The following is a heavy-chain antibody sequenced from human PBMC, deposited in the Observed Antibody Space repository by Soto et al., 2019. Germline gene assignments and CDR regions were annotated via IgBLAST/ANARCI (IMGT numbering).Heavy chain of an antibody. Sequence: VSGPTLVNPTQTLTLTCTFSGASLSTSGMGVGWIRQPPGKALEWLALVYWDDDKRYSPSLKSRLTITKDTSKNQVVLTMTYMDPVDTETYYCAKMIEGAFFDHWGQGTLVTVSS. CDR2: VYWDDDK. V-gene: IGHV2-5*02. D-gene: IGHD2-21*01. CDR1: GASLSTSGMG. J-gene: IGHJ4*02. CDR3: AKMIEGAFFDH.